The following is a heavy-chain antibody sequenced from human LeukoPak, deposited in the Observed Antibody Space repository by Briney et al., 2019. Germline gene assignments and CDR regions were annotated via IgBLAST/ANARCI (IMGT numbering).Heavy chain of an antibody. CDR1: GYIFTNYY. Sequence: ASVKVSCKASGYIFTNYYMHWVRQAPGQGLEWMGTINPSGGSTTYAQKFQGRVTMTRDTSASTVYMELSSLRSEDTAVYYCARDHGSAYYRAPRHWGQGTLVTVSS. D-gene: IGHD3-10*01. CDR2: INPSGGST. CDR3: ARDHGSAYYRAPRH. J-gene: IGHJ4*02. V-gene: IGHV1-46*01.